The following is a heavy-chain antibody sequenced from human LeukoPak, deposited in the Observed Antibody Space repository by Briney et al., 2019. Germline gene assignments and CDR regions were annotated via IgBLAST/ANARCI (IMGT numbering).Heavy chain of an antibody. V-gene: IGHV4-34*01. CDR1: GGSFSGYY. D-gene: IGHD6-13*01. CDR3: ARGSSWYGVYYYYGMDV. J-gene: IGHJ6*02. Sequence: SETLSLTCAVYGGSFSGYYWSWIRQPPGKGLVWIGEINHSGSTNYNPSLKSRVTISVDTSKNQFSLKLSSVTAADTAVYYCARGSSWYGVYYYYGMDVWGQGTTVTVSS. CDR2: INHSGST.